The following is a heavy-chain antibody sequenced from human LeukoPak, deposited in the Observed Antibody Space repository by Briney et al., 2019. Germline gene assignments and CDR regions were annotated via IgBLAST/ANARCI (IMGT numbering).Heavy chain of an antibody. CDR2: IVVGSGKT. CDR1: GFTFSNSA. V-gene: IGHV1-58*02. D-gene: IGHD5-12*01. Sequence: GTSVKVSCKTSGFTFSNSAIQWVRQARGQRLEWIGWIVVGSGKTNYAQKFQERVTISRDTSTSTAYLELRSLRFEDTAVYYCAKDIVAGTYYYYYMDVWGKGTTVTVSS. CDR3: AKDIVAGTYYYYYMDV. J-gene: IGHJ6*03.